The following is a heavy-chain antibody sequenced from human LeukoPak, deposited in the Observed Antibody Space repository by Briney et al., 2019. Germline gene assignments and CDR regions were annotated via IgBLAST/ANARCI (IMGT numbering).Heavy chain of an antibody. V-gene: IGHV3-66*02. CDR3: ARALGVRGAYFDY. J-gene: IGHJ4*02. CDR1: GFTFSSYA. D-gene: IGHD3-10*01. Sequence: PGGSLRLSCAASGFTFSSYAMSWVRQAPGKGLEWVSVIYSGGSTYYADSVKGRFTISRDNSKNTLYLQMNSLRAEDTAVYYCARALGVRGAYFDYWGQGTLVTVSS. CDR2: IYSGGST.